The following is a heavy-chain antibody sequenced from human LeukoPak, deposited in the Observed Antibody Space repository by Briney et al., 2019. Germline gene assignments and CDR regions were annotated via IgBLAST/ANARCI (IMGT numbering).Heavy chain of an antibody. CDR1: GFTFSSYW. V-gene: IGHV3-23*01. CDR3: AKDFYAGDYFDY. Sequence: GGSLRLSCAASGFTFSSYWMHWVRQAPGKGLEWVSAISGSGGSTYYADSVKGRFTISRDNSKNTLYLQMNSLRAEDTAVYYCAKDFYAGDYFDYWGQGTLVTVSS. J-gene: IGHJ4*02. CDR2: ISGSGGST. D-gene: IGHD3-16*01.